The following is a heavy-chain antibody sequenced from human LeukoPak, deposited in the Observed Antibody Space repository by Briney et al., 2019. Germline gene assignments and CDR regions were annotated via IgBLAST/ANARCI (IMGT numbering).Heavy chain of an antibody. CDR1: GYTFTGYY. Sequence: ASVKVSCKASGYTFTGYYMHWVRQAPGQGLEWMGWINPNSGNTGYAQKFQGRVTITRNTSISTAYMELSSLRSEDTAVYYCAREGYCSGGSCYSANWFDPWGQGTLVTVSS. CDR2: INPNSGNT. V-gene: IGHV1-8*03. CDR3: AREGYCSGGSCYSANWFDP. D-gene: IGHD2-15*01. J-gene: IGHJ5*02.